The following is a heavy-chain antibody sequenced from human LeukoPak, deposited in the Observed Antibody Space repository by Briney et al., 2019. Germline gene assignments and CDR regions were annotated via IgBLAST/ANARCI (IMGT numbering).Heavy chain of an antibody. J-gene: IGHJ4*02. CDR1: GFTFSSYA. V-gene: IGHV3-23*01. CDR2: ISDSGRST. Sequence: GGSLRLSCAASGFTFSSYAMSWVRQAPGKGLEWVSTISDSGRSTYYADSVKGQFTISRDNAKNSLYLQMNSLRAEDTAVYYCARGGDILTGPADYWGQGTLVTVSS. CDR3: ARGGDILTGPADY. D-gene: IGHD3-9*01.